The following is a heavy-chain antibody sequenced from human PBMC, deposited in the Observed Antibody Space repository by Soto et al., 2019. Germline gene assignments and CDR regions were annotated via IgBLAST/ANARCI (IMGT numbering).Heavy chain of an antibody. CDR1: GGSINNYY. D-gene: IGHD6-25*01. J-gene: IGHJ6*02. Sequence: SGTLSLTCSVSGGSINNYYWTWIRQPAGKGLEWIGRIYSSGGINYNPSLRSRATLSVDSSKNQISLKVYSVTAADTAVYYCARAGPSGTPYYYYFAIDVWGQGTTVTVSS. V-gene: IGHV4-4*07. CDR3: ARAGPSGTPYYYYFAIDV. CDR2: IYSSGGI.